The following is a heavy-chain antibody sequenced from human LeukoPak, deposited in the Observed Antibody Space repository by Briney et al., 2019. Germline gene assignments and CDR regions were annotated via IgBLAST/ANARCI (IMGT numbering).Heavy chain of an antibody. CDR3: ATVGASIAVAGTPLYYFDY. Sequence: ASVKVSCKASGYTFTDYYMHWVRQAPGQGLEWMGWINPNSRGTDSAQKFQGRFSMTRDTSISTAYMELSRLRSDDTAVYYCATVGASIAVAGTPLYYFDYWGQGTLVTVSS. D-gene: IGHD6-19*01. CDR2: INPNSRGT. V-gene: IGHV1-2*02. J-gene: IGHJ4*02. CDR1: GYTFTDYY.